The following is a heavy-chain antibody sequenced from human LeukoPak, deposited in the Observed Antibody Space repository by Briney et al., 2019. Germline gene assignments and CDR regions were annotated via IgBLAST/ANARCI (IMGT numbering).Heavy chain of an antibody. CDR2: FDPEECET. J-gene: IGHJ4*02. Sequence: GASVKVSCKVSGYTLTELSMHWVRQAPGKGLEWMGGFDPEECETIYAQKFQGRVTMTEDTSTDTAYMELSSLRSEDTAVYYCATPYSSGWYYFDYWGQGTLVTVSS. V-gene: IGHV1-24*01. D-gene: IGHD6-19*01. CDR1: GYTLTELS. CDR3: ATPYSSGWYYFDY.